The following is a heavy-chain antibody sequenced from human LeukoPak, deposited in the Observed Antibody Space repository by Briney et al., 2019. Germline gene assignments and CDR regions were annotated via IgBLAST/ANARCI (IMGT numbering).Heavy chain of an antibody. CDR1: GFTFDTFG. V-gene: IGHV3-33*07. D-gene: IGHD6-19*01. CDR2: IWHDGSNK. CDR3: ARDRSTGSYFFFDY. J-gene: IGHJ4*02. Sequence: GGSLRLSCLAPGFTFDTFGMYWARQAPGKGLEWVAVIWHDGSNKYYTDSVKGRFTISRDNAKNTLYLQMNSLRAEDTAVYYCARDRSTGSYFFFDYWGQGVLVTVSS.